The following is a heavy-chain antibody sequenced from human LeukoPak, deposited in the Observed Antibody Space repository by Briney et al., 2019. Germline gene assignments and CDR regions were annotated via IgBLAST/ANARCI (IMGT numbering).Heavy chain of an antibody. V-gene: IGHV4-59*11. Sequence: SETLSLTCTVSGGSISGHCWSWIRQPPGKGLEWVAYIYYTGATNHNPSLKSRVTISVDTSKNQFSLRLSSVTAADTAVYYCARLQGDSTAVYDYWGQGTLVSVSS. J-gene: IGHJ4*02. CDR2: IYYTGAT. CDR1: GGSISGHC. CDR3: ARLQGDSTAVYDY. D-gene: IGHD2-21*01.